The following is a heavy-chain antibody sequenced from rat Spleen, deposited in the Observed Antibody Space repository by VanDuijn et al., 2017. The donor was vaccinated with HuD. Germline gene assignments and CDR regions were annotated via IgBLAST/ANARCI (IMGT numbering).Heavy chain of an antibody. CDR3: TAGGGYWDY. CDR2: ITDTGGST. D-gene: IGHD1-11*01. Sequence: EVQLVESGGGLVQPGRSLKLSCAASGFTFSNYYMAWVRQAPTKGLEWVASITDTGGSTYYPDSVKGRFTISRDNAKSTLYLQMISLRSEDTATYYCTAGGGYWDYWGQGVMVTVSS. CDR1: GFTFSNYY. J-gene: IGHJ2*01. V-gene: IGHV5-20*01.